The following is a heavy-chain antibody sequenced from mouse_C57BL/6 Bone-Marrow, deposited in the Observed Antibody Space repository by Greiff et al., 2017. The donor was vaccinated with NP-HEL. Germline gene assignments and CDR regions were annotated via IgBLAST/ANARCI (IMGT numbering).Heavy chain of an antibody. D-gene: IGHD1-1*01. CDR1: GYTFTSYW. J-gene: IGHJ4*01. Sequence: QVQLQQPGAELVKPGASVKLSCKASGYTFTSYWMHWVKQRPGLGLEWIGWINPNSGGTKYNEKFKSKATLTVNKPSSTAYMQLSILTSEDSAVYYCARGRYYGSRNCAMDYWGKGTSVTVSS. V-gene: IGHV1-72*01. CDR3: ARGRYYGSRNCAMDY. CDR2: INPNSGGT.